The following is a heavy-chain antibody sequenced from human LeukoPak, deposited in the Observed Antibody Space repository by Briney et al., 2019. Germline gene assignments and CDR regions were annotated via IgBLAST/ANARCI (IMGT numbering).Heavy chain of an antibody. CDR2: INHSGST. J-gene: IGHJ6*03. Sequence: SETLSLTCAVYGGSFSGYYWSWIRQPPGKGLEWIGEINHSGSTNYNPSLKSRVTISVDTSKNQFSLKLSSVTAADTAVYYCARGGLNYYGSGSRRPRDYYYYYMDVWGKGTTVTVSS. CDR1: GGSFSGYY. D-gene: IGHD3-10*01. CDR3: ARGGLNYYGSGSRRPRDYYYYYMDV. V-gene: IGHV4-34*01.